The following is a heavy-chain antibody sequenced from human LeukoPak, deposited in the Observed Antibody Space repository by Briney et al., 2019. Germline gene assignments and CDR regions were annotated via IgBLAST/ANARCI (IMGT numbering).Heavy chain of an antibody. Sequence: GGSLRLSCAASGFFFDDYGMHWVRQVPGKGLEWGSGISWQSNTRKYADSVRGRFTISRDNAKNSLYLQMNSLRAEDTAVYYCARMVAVAGRGPVGDYWGQGTLVTVSS. CDR1: GFFFDDYG. CDR3: ARMVAVAGRGPVGDY. D-gene: IGHD6-19*01. CDR2: ISWQSNTR. V-gene: IGHV3-9*01. J-gene: IGHJ4*02.